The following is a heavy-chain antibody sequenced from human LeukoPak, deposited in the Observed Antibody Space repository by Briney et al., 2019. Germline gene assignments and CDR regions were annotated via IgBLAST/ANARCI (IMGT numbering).Heavy chain of an antibody. CDR3: ARVLPYDFLSSPRGGAFDI. CDR2: MNPNSGNT. V-gene: IGHV1-8*01. Sequence: RASVKVSCKASGYTFTSYDINWVRQATGQGLEWMGWMNPNSGNTGYAQKFQGRVTMTRNTSISTAYMELSSLRSEDTAVYYCARVLPYDFLSSPRGGAFDIWGQGTMVTVSS. CDR1: GYTFTSYD. J-gene: IGHJ3*02. D-gene: IGHD3-3*01.